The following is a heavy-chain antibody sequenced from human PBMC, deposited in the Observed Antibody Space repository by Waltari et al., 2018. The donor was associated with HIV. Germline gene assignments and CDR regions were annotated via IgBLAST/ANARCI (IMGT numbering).Heavy chain of an antibody. CDR3: ARGRRPYHNLFTGYTFYFDS. CDR2: ISHTGAT. V-gene: IGHV4-34*02. J-gene: IGHJ4*02. D-gene: IGHD3-9*01. CDR1: GGSFNGFF. Sequence: VQLQQWGGGLFNSSRTLSLPCAVYGGSFNGFFCTWLRQPPGRGLEWIGEISHTGATADNPSLGGRVTVALDTAKNQFFVTLRSLTVADTATYFCARGRRPYHNLFTGYTFYFDSWGRGS.